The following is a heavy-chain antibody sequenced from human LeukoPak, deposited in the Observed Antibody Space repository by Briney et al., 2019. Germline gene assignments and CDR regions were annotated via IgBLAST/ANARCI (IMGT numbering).Heavy chain of an antibody. CDR2: INHSGST. J-gene: IGHJ4*02. V-gene: IGHV4-34*01. CDR1: GGSFSGYY. Sequence: SETLSLTCTVYGGSFSGYYWSWIRQPPGKGLEWIGEINHSGSTNYNPSLKSRVTISVDTSKNQFSLKLSSVTAADTAVYYCARVSQLVVVPVRRAPPRGSFDYWGQGTLVTVSS. D-gene: IGHD2-2*01. CDR3: ARVSQLVVVPVRRAPPRGSFDY.